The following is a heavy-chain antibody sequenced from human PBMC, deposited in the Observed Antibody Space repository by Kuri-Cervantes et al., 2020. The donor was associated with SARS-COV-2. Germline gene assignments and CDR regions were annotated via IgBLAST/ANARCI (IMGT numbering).Heavy chain of an antibody. V-gene: IGHV1-18*01. CDR3: ARAYYDFCSGPAPSYYSYYSMDV. CDR2: ISAYNGNT. Sequence: ASVKVSCKASGYTFTSYGISWVRQAPGQGLEWMGWISAYNGNTNYAQKLQGRVTMTTDTSTSTAYMELRSLRSDDTAVYYCARAYYDFCSGPAPSYYSYYSMDVWGKGTTVPVSS. CDR1: GYTFTSYG. J-gene: IGHJ6*03. D-gene: IGHD3-3*01.